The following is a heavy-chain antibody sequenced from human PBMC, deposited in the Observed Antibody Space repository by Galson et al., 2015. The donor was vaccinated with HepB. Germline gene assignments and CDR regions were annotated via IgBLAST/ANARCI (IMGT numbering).Heavy chain of an antibody. CDR1: GFTFSDYY. CDR3: ARANGYVGMDV. V-gene: IGHV3-11*05. CDR2: ISSSSSYT. J-gene: IGHJ6*02. Sequence: SLRLSCAASGFTFSDYYMSWIRQAPGKGLEWVSYISSSSSYTNYADSVKGRSTISRDNAKNSLYLQMNSLRAEDTAVYYCARANGYVGMDVWGQGTTVTVSS. D-gene: IGHD5-18*01.